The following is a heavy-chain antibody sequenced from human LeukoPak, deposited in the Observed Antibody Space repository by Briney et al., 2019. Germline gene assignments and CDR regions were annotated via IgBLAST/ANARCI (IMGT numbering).Heavy chain of an antibody. CDR1: GGSFSGYY. CDR2: IKNSGST. V-gene: IGHV4-34*01. D-gene: IGHD3-22*01. J-gene: IGHJ1*01. CDR3: ARVGDSSGYYYGITEYFQH. Sequence: SETLSLTCAVSGGSFSGYYWSWIRQPPGKRLEWIGEIKNSGSTNYNPSLQSRVTISVDTTKNKFSPKLSSVTAADTAVYYCARVGDSSGYYYGITEYFQHWGQGTLVTVSS.